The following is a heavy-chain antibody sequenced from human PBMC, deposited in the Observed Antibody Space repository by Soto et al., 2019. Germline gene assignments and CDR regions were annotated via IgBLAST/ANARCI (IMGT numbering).Heavy chain of an antibody. Sequence: QVQLVQSGADVKTPRSSVKVSCKASGGTFNSFSIDWVRQAPGQGLEWMGGIIPMSGRPNYAQRFQGRVTFSADKSTNTVYMEVNSLTYEDTAVYYCTRRGRQSANWFDPWGQGTLVTVSS. J-gene: IGHJ5*02. CDR2: IIPMSGRP. V-gene: IGHV1-69*06. CDR3: TRRGRQSANWFDP. CDR1: GGTFNSFS.